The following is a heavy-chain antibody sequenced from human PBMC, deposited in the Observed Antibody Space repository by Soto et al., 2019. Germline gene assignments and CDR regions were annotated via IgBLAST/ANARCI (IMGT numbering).Heavy chain of an antibody. CDR2: IVPLFGTP. J-gene: IGHJ6*02. CDR3: ASPPWVGRFLEYFDV. Sequence: SVKVSCKASGGSFRTYAITWVRQVPGQGLEWMGGIVPLFGTPTYAQKFQGRVTITADESFSTAYVDLSSLRPEDTAVYYCASPPWVGRFLEYFDVWGQGTTVTVSS. CDR1: GGSFRTYA. D-gene: IGHD3-3*01. V-gene: IGHV1-69*13.